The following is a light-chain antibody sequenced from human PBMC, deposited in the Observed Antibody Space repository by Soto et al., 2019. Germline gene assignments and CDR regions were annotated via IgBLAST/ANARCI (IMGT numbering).Light chain of an antibody. Sequence: EIVLTQSPATLSLSPGERATLSCRASQSVSSYLAWYQQKLGQAPRLLIYDASNSATGIPARFSGSGSGTDFTLTSRSLEREDCAVYYCQQRSNWPGTFGQGTKVEIK. CDR2: DAS. CDR3: QQRSNWPGT. CDR1: QSVSSY. J-gene: IGKJ1*01. V-gene: IGKV3-11*01.